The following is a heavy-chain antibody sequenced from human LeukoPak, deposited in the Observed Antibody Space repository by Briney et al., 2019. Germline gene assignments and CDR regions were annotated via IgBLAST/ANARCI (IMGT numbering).Heavy chain of an antibody. CDR2: IYPGDSDT. Sequence: GESLKISCQGSGYSFTSYWIVWVRQTPGKGLGWMGIIYPGDSDTRYSPSFQGQVTISADKSISTAYLQWSSLRASDTAMYFCARGLQNYFYGMDVWGQGTTVTVSS. V-gene: IGHV5-51*01. CDR1: GYSFTSYW. J-gene: IGHJ6*02. D-gene: IGHD2-15*01. CDR3: ARGLQNYFYGMDV.